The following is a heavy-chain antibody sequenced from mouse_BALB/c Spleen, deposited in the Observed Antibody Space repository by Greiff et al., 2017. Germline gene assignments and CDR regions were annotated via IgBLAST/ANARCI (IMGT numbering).Heavy chain of an antibody. J-gene: IGHJ1*01. Sequence: VQLQQSGPELVRPEVSVKISCKGSGYTFTDYAMHWVKQSHAKSLEWIGVISTYSGNTNYNQKFKGKATMTVDKSSSTAYMELARLTSEDSAIYYCARPLRGSDWYFDVWGAGTTVTVSS. CDR1: GYTFTDYA. CDR2: ISTYSGNT. CDR3: ARPLRGSDWYFDV. V-gene: IGHV1-67*01.